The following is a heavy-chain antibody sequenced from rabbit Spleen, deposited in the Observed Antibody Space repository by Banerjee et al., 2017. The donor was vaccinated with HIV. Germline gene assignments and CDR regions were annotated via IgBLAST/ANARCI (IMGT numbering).Heavy chain of an antibody. CDR3: VRRYGGGGYDAFDP. Sequence: QEQVVESGGGLVQPEESLTLTCTASGFTVNNYWMSWVRQAPGKGLEWIGCIYAGSSAVTYYARWVNGRFTISKTSSTTVTLQMTSLTAADTATYFCVRRYGGGGYDAFDPWGPGTLVTVS. J-gene: IGHJ2*01. CDR1: GFTVNNYW. D-gene: IGHD8-1*01. V-gene: IGHV1S45*01. CDR2: IYAGSSAVT.